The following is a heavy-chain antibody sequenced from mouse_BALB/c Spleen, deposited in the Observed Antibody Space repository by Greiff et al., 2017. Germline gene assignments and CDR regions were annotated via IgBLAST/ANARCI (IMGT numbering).Heavy chain of an antibody. V-gene: IGHV5-4*02. CDR2: ISDGGSYT. CDR1: GFTFSDYY. J-gene: IGHJ4*01. Sequence: EVHLVESGGGLVKPGGSLKLSCAASGFTFSDYYMYWVRQTPEKRLEWVATISDGGSYTYYPDSVKGRFTISRDNAKNNLYLQMSSLKSEDTAMYYCARALYYYGSSYAMDYWGQGTSVTVSS. D-gene: IGHD1-1*01. CDR3: ARALYYYGSSYAMDY.